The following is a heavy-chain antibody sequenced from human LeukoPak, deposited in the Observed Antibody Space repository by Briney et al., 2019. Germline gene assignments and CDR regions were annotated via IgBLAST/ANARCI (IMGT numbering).Heavy chain of an antibody. CDR3: ARGDSGSHLDY. J-gene: IGHJ4*02. V-gene: IGHV3-64*01. Sequence: GGSLRLSCVASGFTFSSYAMHWVRQAPGKGLEYVSAISNNGGSTYYANSVKGRFTISRDNSKNTLSLQRGSLRAEDKAVYYCARGDSGSHLDYWGQGSLVTVSS. CDR2: ISNNGGST. D-gene: IGHD1-26*01. CDR1: GFTFSSYA.